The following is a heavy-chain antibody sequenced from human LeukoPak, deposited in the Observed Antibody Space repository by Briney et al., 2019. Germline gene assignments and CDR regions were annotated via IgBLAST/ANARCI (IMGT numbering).Heavy chain of an antibody. CDR3: ARPTWTNYMDV. CDR1: GFTFSDYY. J-gene: IGHJ6*03. Sequence: PGGSLRLSCAASGFTFSDYYINWIRQAPGMGLEWVAYLSSSGNMIYYSDSVKGRFTISRDNAKNSVSLQMNSLRVEDTAVYFCARPTWTNYMDVWGKGTAVTISS. V-gene: IGHV3-11*04. CDR2: LSSSGNMI. D-gene: IGHD3/OR15-3a*01.